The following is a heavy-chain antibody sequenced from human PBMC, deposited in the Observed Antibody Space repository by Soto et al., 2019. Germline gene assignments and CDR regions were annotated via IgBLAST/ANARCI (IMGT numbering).Heavy chain of an antibody. Sequence: QVQLVESGGGVVQPGRSLRLSCAASGFTFGSYGMHWVRQAPGKGLEWVAVISYDGSNKYYADSVKGRFTISRDNSKNTLYLQMNSLRAEDTAMHYCAKARILRFPPRGSDGMDVWGQGTTVTVSS. J-gene: IGHJ6*02. CDR3: AKARILRFPPRGSDGMDV. CDR1: GFTFGSYG. D-gene: IGHD3-3*01. CDR2: ISYDGSNK. V-gene: IGHV3-30*18.